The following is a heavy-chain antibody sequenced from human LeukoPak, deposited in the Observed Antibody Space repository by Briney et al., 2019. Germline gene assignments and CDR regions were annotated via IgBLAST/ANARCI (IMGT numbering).Heavy chain of an antibody. J-gene: IGHJ6*03. D-gene: IGHD3-9*01. Sequence: SETLSLTCAVYGGSFSGYYWSWIRQPPGKGPEWIGEINHSGSTNYNPSLKSRVTISVDTSKNQFSLKLSSVTAADTAVYYCATRLPRGRYFDWLSRPYYYYMDVWGKGTTVTISS. CDR1: GGSFSGYY. V-gene: IGHV4-34*01. CDR3: ATRLPRGRYFDWLSRPYYYYMDV. CDR2: INHSGST.